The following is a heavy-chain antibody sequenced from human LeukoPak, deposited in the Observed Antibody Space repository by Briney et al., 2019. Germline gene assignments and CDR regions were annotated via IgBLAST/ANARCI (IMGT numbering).Heavy chain of an antibody. D-gene: IGHD2-15*01. V-gene: IGHV3-48*02. CDR1: GFTFSSYS. Sequence: GGSLRLSCAASGFTFSSYSMNWVRQAPGKGLEGVSYISSSSSTIYYADSVKGRFTISRDNAKNSLYLQMNSLRDEDTAVYYCARDLSGRYCSGGSCYSWFDPWGQGTLVTVSS. CDR3: ARDLSGRYCSGGSCYSWFDP. CDR2: ISSSSSTI. J-gene: IGHJ5*02.